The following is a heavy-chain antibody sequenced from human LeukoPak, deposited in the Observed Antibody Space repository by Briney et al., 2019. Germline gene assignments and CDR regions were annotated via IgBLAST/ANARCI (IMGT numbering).Heavy chain of an antibody. V-gene: IGHV3-30*01. CDR2: ISYDGSNK. Sequence: PGGSLRLSCAASGFTFSSYAMHWVRQAPGKGLEWVAVISYDGSNKYYADSVKGRFTISRDNSKNTLYLQMNSLRAEDTAVYYCARDRPYYYDSSGYYPGYMDVWGKGTTVTVSS. J-gene: IGHJ6*03. CDR1: GFTFSSYA. D-gene: IGHD3-22*01. CDR3: ARDRPYYYDSSGYYPGYMDV.